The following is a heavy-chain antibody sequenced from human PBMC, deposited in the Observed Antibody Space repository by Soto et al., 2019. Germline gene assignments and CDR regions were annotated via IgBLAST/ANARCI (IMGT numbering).Heavy chain of an antibody. CDR1: GGYKSSSSYY. V-gene: IGHV4-39*01. J-gene: IGHJ4*02. CDR3: ARHGSY. Sequence: PTAKGSGGYKSSSSYYWGWFRQPPGKGLEWIGTIYYGGSSYSNPSLKSRVTISLDTSKNQFSLTLTSVTAADTAVYYCARHGSYWGQGTLVTVSS. CDR2: IYYGGSS.